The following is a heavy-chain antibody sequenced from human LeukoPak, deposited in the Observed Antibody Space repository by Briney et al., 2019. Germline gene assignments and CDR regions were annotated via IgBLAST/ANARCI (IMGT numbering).Heavy chain of an antibody. J-gene: IGHJ4*02. CDR1: GGSFSGYY. V-gene: IGHV4-34*01. Sequence: SETLSLTCAVYGGSFSGYYWSWIRQPPGKGLEWIGEINHSGSTNYNPSLKSRVTISVDTSKNQFSLKLSSVTAADTAVYYCARHGGSSGFRVAYAVIDYWGQGTLVTVSS. CDR2: INHSGST. D-gene: IGHD6-19*01. CDR3: ARHGGSSGFRVAYAVIDY.